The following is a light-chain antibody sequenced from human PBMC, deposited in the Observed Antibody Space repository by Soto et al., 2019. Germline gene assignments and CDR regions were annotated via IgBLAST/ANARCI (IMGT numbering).Light chain of an antibody. CDR1: QSLLHSNGYKY. J-gene: IGKJ2*01. Sequence: DIVMTQSPLSLPVTPGEPASISCRSSQSLLHSNGYKYLNWYLQKPGQSPQLLIYLGSNRASGVTDRFSGSASGTDFTLKISRVEAEDVGVYYCVQLLQSPYTFGQGTKLDIK. V-gene: IGKV2-28*01. CDR3: VQLLQSPYT. CDR2: LGS.